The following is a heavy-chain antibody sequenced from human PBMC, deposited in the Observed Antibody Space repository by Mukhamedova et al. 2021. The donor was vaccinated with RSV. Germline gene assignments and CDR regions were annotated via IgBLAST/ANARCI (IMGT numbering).Heavy chain of an antibody. V-gene: IGHV4-4*07. Sequence: SINSDYWSRVRQPAGKGLEWIGRIYTSDKTNYNPSLKSRVSMSVDTTNNHFSLRLTSGTAADTAGYFCVRERCGSGNW. CDR1: SINSDY. D-gene: IGHD5-24*01. CDR3: VRERCGSGNW. CDR2: IYTSDKT. J-gene: IGHJ5*01.